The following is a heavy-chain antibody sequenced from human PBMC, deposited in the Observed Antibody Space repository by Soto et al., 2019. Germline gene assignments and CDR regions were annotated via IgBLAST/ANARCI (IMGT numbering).Heavy chain of an antibody. CDR1: EDTFSSYT. CDR2: IIPILGIA. D-gene: IGHD2-2*02. Sequence: QVQLVQSGAEVKKPGSTLKVSCKASEDTFSSYTISWVRQAPGQGLEWMGRIIPILGIANYAQKFQGRVTITADKSTSTAYMELSSLRSEDSAVYYCAMEYCSSTSCYRDYWGQGTLVTVSS. J-gene: IGHJ4*02. V-gene: IGHV1-69*02. CDR3: AMEYCSSTSCYRDY.